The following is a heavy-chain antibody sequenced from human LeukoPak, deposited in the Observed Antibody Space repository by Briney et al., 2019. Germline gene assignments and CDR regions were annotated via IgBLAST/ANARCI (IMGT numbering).Heavy chain of an antibody. CDR1: GFTFSDYT. Sequence: GGSLRLSCAASGFTFSDYTMRWVRQAPGKGLEFVSSITQSGGNIHYANYVKGRFTICGDNSKNSLYLQMGGLRTEDMAVYHCARVKAGATISDFYYYYMDVWGKGTTVTVSS. V-gene: IGHV3-64*01. CDR3: ARVKAGATISDFYYYYMDV. J-gene: IGHJ6*03. D-gene: IGHD1-26*01. CDR2: ITQSGGNI.